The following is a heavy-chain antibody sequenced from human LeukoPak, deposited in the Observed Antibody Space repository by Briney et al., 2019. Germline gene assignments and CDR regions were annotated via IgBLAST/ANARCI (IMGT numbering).Heavy chain of an antibody. CDR1: GGSISSYY. D-gene: IGHD1-7*01. J-gene: IGHJ4*02. V-gene: IGHV4-4*09. Sequence: SETLSLTCTVSGGSISSYYWSWIRQPPGKGLEWIGYIYTSGSTNYNPSLKSRVTISVDTSKNQFSLKLSSVTAADTAVYYCAKTSQTGTLDYWGQGTLATVSS. CDR2: IYTSGST. CDR3: AKTSQTGTLDY.